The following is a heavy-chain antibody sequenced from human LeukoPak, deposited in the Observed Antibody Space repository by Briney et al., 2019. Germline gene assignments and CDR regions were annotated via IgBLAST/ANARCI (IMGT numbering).Heavy chain of an antibody. CDR1: GFTFSSYS. CDR3: AKEVSDGDYRDY. Sequence: GGSLRLSCAASGFTFSSYSMNWVRQAPGKGLEWVSYISSSSSTIYYADSVKGRFTISRDNSKNTLYLQMNSLRAEDTAVYYCAKEVSDGDYRDYWGQGTLVTVSS. J-gene: IGHJ4*02. D-gene: IGHD4-17*01. V-gene: IGHV3-48*01. CDR2: ISSSSSTI.